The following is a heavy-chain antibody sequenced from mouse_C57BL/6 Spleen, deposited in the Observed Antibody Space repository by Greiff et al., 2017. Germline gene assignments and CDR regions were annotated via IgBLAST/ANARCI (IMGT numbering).Heavy chain of an antibody. CDR1: GFSLSTSGMG. J-gene: IGHJ2*01. Sequence: ESGPGILQSSQTLSLTCSFSGFSLSTSGMGVSWIRQPSGKGLEWLAHIYWDDDKRYNPSLKSRLTISKDTSRNQVFLKITSVDTADTATYYCARRVDYYFRRNYFDYWGQGTTLTVSS. V-gene: IGHV8-12*01. CDR2: IYWDDDK. CDR3: ARRVDYYFRRNYFDY. D-gene: IGHD2-4*01.